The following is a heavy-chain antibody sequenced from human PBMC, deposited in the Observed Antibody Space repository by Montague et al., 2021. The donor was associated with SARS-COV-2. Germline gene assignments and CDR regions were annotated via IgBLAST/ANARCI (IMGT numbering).Heavy chain of an antibody. CDR3: ARRVTGTTDHYYYYGMDV. D-gene: IGHD1-20*01. Sequence: SETLSLTCTVSGGSISSSSYYWGWIRQPPGKGLEWIGSIYYSGSTYYNPSLKSRVTTSVDTSKNQFSLKLSSVTAADTAEYYCARRVTGTTDHYYYYGMDVWGQGTTVTVSS. CDR2: IYYSGST. V-gene: IGHV4-39*01. CDR1: GGSISSSSYY. J-gene: IGHJ6*02.